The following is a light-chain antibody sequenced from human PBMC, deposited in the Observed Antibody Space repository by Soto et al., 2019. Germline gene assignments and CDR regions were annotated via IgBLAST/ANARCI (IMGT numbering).Light chain of an antibody. J-gene: IGLJ2*01. CDR2: GNS. CDR3: QSYASSLSFV. Sequence: QSVLTQPPSVSGAPGQRVTISCTGSSSNIGAGYDVHWYQQLPGTAPQLLIYGNSKRPSGVPDRFSGSKSGTSSSLAITGLEAEEDAYYCCQSYASSLSFVFGGGTKLTVL. CDR1: SSNIGAGYD. V-gene: IGLV1-40*01.